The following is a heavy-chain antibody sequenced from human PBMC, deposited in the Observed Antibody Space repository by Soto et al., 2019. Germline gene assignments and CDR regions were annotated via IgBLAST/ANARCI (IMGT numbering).Heavy chain of an antibody. Sequence: ESGGGVVQPGRSLRLSCAASGFTFSSYGMHWVRQAPGKGLEWVAVIWYDGSNKYYADSVKGRFTISRDNSKNTLYLQMNSLRAEDTAVYYCARDGSSEMEGFDYWGQGTLVTVSS. CDR1: GFTFSSYG. D-gene: IGHD1-26*01. CDR3: ARDGSSEMEGFDY. V-gene: IGHV3-33*01. J-gene: IGHJ4*02. CDR2: IWYDGSNK.